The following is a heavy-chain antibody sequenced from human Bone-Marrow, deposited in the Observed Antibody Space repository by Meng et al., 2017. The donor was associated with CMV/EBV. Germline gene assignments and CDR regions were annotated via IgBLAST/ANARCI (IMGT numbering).Heavy chain of an antibody. CDR2: INPNSGGT. D-gene: IGHD2-2*01. V-gene: IGHV1-2*02. CDR1: GYTFTGYY. Sequence: ASVKVSCKASGYTFTGYYMHWVRQAPGQGLEWMGWINPNSGGTNYAQKFQGRVTMTRDTSISTAYMELSSLRAADTAVCWCARVHTKAYPAAPFYWGQGTLVTVSS. J-gene: IGHJ4*02. CDR3: ARVHTKAYPAAPFY.